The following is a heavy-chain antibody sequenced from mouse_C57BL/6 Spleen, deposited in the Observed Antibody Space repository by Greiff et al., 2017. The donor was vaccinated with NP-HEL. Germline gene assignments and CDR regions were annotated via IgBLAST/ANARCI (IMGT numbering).Heavy chain of an antibody. CDR3: ARHESNYPAWFAY. CDR1: GFSLTSYG. Sequence: VPLQESGPGLVAPSQSLSLTCTVSGFSLTSYGVHWVRQPPGKGLEWLVVIWSDGSTTYNSALKSRLSISKDNSKSQVFLKMNSLQTDDTARYYCARHESNYPAWFAYWGQGTLVTVSA. V-gene: IGHV2-6-1*01. J-gene: IGHJ3*01. D-gene: IGHD2-5*01. CDR2: IWSDGST.